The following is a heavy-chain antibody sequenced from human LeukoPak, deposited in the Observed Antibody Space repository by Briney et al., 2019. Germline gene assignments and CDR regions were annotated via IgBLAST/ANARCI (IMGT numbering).Heavy chain of an antibody. J-gene: IGHJ4*02. Sequence: ASVKVSCKASGYTFTGYSMHWVRQAPGQGLEWMGWINPNSGGTNYAQKLQGRVTMTTDTSTSTAYMELRSLRSDDTAVYYCARWFGELSEYDYWGQGTLVTVSS. CDR1: GYTFTGYS. CDR2: INPNSGGT. D-gene: IGHD3-10*01. CDR3: ARWFGELSEYDY. V-gene: IGHV1-2*02.